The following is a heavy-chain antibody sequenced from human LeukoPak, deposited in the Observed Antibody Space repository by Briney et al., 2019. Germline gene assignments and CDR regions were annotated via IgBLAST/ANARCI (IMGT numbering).Heavy chain of an antibody. Sequence: SSETLSLTCTVSGGSISSSSYYWGWIRQPPGKGLEWIGSIYYSGSTYYNPSLKSRVTISVDTSKNQFSLKLSSVTAADTAVYYCARAFRGYSGPYYYYYMDVWGKGTTVTVSS. D-gene: IGHD5-12*01. J-gene: IGHJ6*03. CDR2: IYYSGST. CDR1: GGSISSSSYY. V-gene: IGHV4-39*07. CDR3: ARAFRGYSGPYYYYYMDV.